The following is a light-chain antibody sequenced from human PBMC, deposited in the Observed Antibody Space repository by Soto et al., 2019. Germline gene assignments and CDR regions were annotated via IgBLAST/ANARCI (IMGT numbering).Light chain of an antibody. CDR2: DAS. Sequence: EIVLAQSPATLSLSPGERVTLTCRASQSVRSYLAWYQQKPGQAPRLLIYDASNRATGIPARFSGSVSGTDFTLTISSLEPEDFAVYYCQQRANWPATFGQGTRLEIK. V-gene: IGKV3-11*01. CDR1: QSVRSY. J-gene: IGKJ5*01. CDR3: QQRANWPAT.